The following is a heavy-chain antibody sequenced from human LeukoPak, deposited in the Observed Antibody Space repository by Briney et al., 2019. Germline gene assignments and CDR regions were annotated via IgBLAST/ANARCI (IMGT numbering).Heavy chain of an antibody. V-gene: IGHV3-48*03. J-gene: IGHJ3*02. Sequence: GGSLRLSCAASGFSFSRYEMNWGRQAPGKGLEWVSYITSSGSTTYYADSVKGRFTISRDNAKNSLYLQMNSLRAEDTAVYYCTKVFYGGNSRDGFDIWGQGTMVTVSS. CDR3: TKVFYGGNSRDGFDI. CDR1: GFSFSRYE. D-gene: IGHD4-23*01. CDR2: ITSSGSTT.